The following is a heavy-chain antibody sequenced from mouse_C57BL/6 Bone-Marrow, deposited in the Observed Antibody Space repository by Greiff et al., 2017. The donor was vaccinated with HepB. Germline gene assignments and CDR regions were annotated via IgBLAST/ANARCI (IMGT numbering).Heavy chain of an antibody. CDR3: AREAGTVFAY. CDR1: GYSITSGYY. D-gene: IGHD1-1*01. J-gene: IGHJ3*01. CDR2: ISYDGSN. V-gene: IGHV3-6*01. Sequence: EVKLMESGPGLVKPSQSLSLTCSVTGYSITSGYYWNWIRQFPGNKLEWMGYISYDGSNNYNPSLKNRISITRDTSKNQFFLKLNSVTTEDTATYYCAREAGTVFAYWGQGTLVTVSA.